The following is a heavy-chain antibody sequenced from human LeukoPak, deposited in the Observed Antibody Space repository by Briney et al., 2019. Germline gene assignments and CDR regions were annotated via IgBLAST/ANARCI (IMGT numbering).Heavy chain of an antibody. Sequence: PGGSLRLSCAASGFTFSNFWMYWVRHPPGKGLVWVSRISSDGSNTNYADSVKGRFTISRDNAKNTLYLQMDSLRAEDTAVYYCARVGEYDSFDYWGQGTLVTVSS. V-gene: IGHV3-74*01. J-gene: IGHJ4*02. CDR3: ARVGEYDSFDY. D-gene: IGHD2/OR15-2a*01. CDR2: ISSDGSNT. CDR1: GFTFSNFW.